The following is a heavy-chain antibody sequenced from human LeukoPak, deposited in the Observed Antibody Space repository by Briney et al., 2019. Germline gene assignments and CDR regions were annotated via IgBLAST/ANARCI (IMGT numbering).Heavy chain of an antibody. CDR1: TFDDYT. Sequence: TFDDYTMHWIRQPPGKGLEWIGYIYHSGSTYYNPSLKSRVTISVDTSKNQFSLKLSSVTAADTAVYYCARHRNYYGSGAYYFDYWGQGTLVTVSS. CDR2: IYHSGST. CDR3: ARHRNYYGSGAYYFDY. V-gene: IGHV4-30-2*04. D-gene: IGHD3-10*01. J-gene: IGHJ4*02.